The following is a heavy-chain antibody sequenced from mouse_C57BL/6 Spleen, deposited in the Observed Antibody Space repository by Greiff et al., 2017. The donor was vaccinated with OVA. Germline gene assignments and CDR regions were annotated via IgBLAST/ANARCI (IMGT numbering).Heavy chain of an antibody. CDR3: ARKYYGSSWDYYAMDY. D-gene: IGHD1-1*01. CDR2: ISSGSSTI. Sequence: EVQLVESGGGLVKPGGSLKLSCAASGFTFSDYGMHWVRQAPEKGLEWVAYISSGSSTIYYADTVKGRFTISRDNAKNTLFLQMTSLRSEDTAMYYCARKYYGSSWDYYAMDYWGQGTSVTVSS. J-gene: IGHJ4*01. V-gene: IGHV5-17*01. CDR1: GFTFSDYG.